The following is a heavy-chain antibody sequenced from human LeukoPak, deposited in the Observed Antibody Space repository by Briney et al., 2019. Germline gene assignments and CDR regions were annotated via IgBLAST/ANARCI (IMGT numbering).Heavy chain of an antibody. Sequence: QPGGSLRLSCAASGVTFSSYGMHWVRQAPGKGLEWVAVISYEGSNKYYADSVKGRFTISRDNSKNTLYLQMNSLRAEDTAVYYCARDWVYKIDYWGRGTLVTVSS. J-gene: IGHJ4*02. CDR1: GVTFSSYG. CDR3: ARDWVYKIDY. V-gene: IGHV3-30*03. CDR2: ISYEGSNK. D-gene: IGHD5-24*01.